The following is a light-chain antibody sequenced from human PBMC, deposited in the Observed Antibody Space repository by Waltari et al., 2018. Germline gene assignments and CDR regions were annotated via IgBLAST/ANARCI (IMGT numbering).Light chain of an antibody. CDR3: CSYAGSSTFV. CDR2: EVS. V-gene: IGLV2-23*02. J-gene: IGLJ2*01. CDR1: SSDFGRYNF. Sequence: SALTPPASASGTPGQSITISCTVTSSDFGRYNFVSWYQQHPGKAPQLMIYEVSKRPSGVSNRFSGSKSGNTASLTISGLQAEDEADYYCCSYAGSSTFVFGGGTKLTVL.